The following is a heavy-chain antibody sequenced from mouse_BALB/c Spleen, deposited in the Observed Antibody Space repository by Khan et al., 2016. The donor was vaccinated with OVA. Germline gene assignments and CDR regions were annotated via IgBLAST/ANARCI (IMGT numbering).Heavy chain of an antibody. CDR2: IYPGGDTT. CDR1: GYTFTDYV. V-gene: IGHV1-77*01. D-gene: IGHD1-1*02. J-gene: IGHJ3*01. Sequence: QVELQQSGPELVKPGASVKMSCTASGYTFTDYVMNWVKQRNGQGLEWIGQIYPGGDTTYYNEKFKGKATLTADRSSSTAYMQLSNLTSEDSAVYCCARPGGDVFAYWGQGTLVTVSA. CDR3: ARPGGDVFAY.